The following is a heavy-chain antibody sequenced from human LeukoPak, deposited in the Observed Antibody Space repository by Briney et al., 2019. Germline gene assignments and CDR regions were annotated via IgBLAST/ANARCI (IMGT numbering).Heavy chain of an antibody. CDR1: GGSTSSGDYY. CDR2: NYCSGST. D-gene: IGHD3-22*01. Sequence: SETLSLTCTVNGGSTSSGDYYWSWMGEPPGNDLDCIGDNYCSGSTYYNTSLESRVTMSVDTSKNQFSLKFSSLTAADTAVYYCAGLDRSGYEMGGTWFDPWGQGTLVTVSS. J-gene: IGHJ5*02. CDR3: AGLDRSGYEMGGTWFDP. V-gene: IGHV4-30-4*01.